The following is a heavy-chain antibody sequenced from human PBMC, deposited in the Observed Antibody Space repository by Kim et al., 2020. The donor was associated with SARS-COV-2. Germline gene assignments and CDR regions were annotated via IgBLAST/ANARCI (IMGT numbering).Heavy chain of an antibody. Sequence: GGSLRLSCAASGFTFSGYGMHWVRQAPGKGLEWVAIIWHDGSKRYYADSVKGRFTISRDNSRNTLDLQMNSLRAEDTAVYYCARNSENYHFDSWDQGTLVTVSS. V-gene: IGHV3-33*01. CDR3: ARNSENYHFDS. D-gene: IGHD1-26*01. J-gene: IGHJ4*02. CDR2: IWHDGSKR. CDR1: GFTFSGYG.